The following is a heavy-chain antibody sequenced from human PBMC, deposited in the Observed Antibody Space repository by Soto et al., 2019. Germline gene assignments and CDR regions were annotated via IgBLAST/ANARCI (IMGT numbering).Heavy chain of an antibody. V-gene: IGHV4-31*03. J-gene: IGHJ5*02. D-gene: IGHD2-21*02. CDR2: ISYSGNT. CDR3: AREDCGGDCFYRNWFDP. CDR1: GGSVSSGDNY. Sequence: SETLSLTCPVSGGSVSSGDNYWSWLRQRPTKGLEWIGYISYSGNTYYNPSLKSRVTMSVDTSNNQFSLKLASMTTAGTAVYYCAREDCGGDCFYRNWFDPWGQGTLVTVSS.